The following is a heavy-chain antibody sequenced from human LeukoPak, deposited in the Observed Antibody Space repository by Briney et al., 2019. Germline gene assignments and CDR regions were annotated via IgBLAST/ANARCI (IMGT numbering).Heavy chain of an antibody. CDR3: ARDSDPYYYDSSGSFDY. Sequence: GGCLRLSCAASGFTFSSYAMHWVRQAPGKGLEWVAVISYDGSNKYYADSVKGRFTISRDNSKNTLYLQMNSLRAEDTAVYYCARDSDPYYYDSSGSFDYWGQGTLVTVSS. V-gene: IGHV3-30-3*01. J-gene: IGHJ4*02. D-gene: IGHD3-22*01. CDR1: GFTFSSYA. CDR2: ISYDGSNK.